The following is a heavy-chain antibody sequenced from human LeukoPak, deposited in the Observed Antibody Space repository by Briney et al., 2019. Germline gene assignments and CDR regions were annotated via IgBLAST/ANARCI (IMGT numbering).Heavy chain of an antibody. J-gene: IGHJ4*02. CDR2: IYTSGST. Sequence: SETLSLTCTVSGGSISSYYWSWIRQPAGKGLEWIGRIYTSGSTNYNPSLKSRVTMSVDTSKNQFSLKLSSVTAADTAVYYCARDHCSSTSCYRTDYFDYWGQGTLVTVSS. CDR1: GGSISSYY. CDR3: ARDHCSSTSCYRTDYFDY. D-gene: IGHD2-2*01. V-gene: IGHV4-4*07.